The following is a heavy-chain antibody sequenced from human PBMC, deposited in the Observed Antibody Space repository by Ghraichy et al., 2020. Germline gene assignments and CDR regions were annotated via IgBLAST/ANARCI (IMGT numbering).Heavy chain of an antibody. J-gene: IGHJ6*03. D-gene: IGHD3-10*01. CDR1: GGSFSGYY. Sequence: SETLSLTCAVYGGSFSGYYWSWIRQPPGKGLEWIGEINHSGSTNYNPSLKSRVTISVDTSKNQFSLKLSSVTAADTAVYYCARGGMGYYYYYMDVWGKGTTVTVSS. CDR2: INHSGST. CDR3: ARGGMGYYYYYMDV. V-gene: IGHV4-34*01.